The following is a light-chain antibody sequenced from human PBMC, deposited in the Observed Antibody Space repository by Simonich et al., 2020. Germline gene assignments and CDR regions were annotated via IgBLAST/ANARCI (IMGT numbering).Light chain of an antibody. CDR1: QSVSSN. J-gene: IGKJ5*01. Sequence: EIVMTQSPATLSVSPGERATLSCRASQSVSSNLAWYQQKPGQAPRLLIYDASNRATGIPARFSGSVSGTDFTLTISSLEPEDFAVYYCQQRSNWITFGQGTRLEIK. V-gene: IGKV3-11*01. CDR3: QQRSNWIT. CDR2: DAS.